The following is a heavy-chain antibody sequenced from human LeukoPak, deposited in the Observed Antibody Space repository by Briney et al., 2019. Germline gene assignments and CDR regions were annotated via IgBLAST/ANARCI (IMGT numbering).Heavy chain of an antibody. CDR3: AKVKVFGSYDY. V-gene: IGHV3-23*01. CDR1: GFTFSGYA. J-gene: IGHJ4*02. Sequence: GGSLRLSCAPSGFTFSGYAMNWVRQAPGKGLEWVSGICGSGGRTFYADSVKGLFTLSRDISKTALYLQMNSLSAEDTAVYYCAKVKVFGSYDYWGQGTLVTVSS. D-gene: IGHD3-3*01. CDR2: ICGSGGRT.